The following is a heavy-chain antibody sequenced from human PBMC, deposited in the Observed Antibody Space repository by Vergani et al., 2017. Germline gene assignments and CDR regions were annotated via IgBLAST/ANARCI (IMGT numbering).Heavy chain of an antibody. CDR3: ARVSGTPHYFDY. D-gene: IGHD1-7*01. Sequence: EVQLVQSGAEVKKPGEFVKISCKGSGYSFTNYWIGWVRQMPGKGLEWMGIIYPGDSDSRYSPSLQGQVTISADKSIYTAYLQWSSLKASDTAMYYCARVSGTPHYFDYWGQGTLVTVSS. CDR1: GYSFTNYW. CDR2: IYPGDSDS. J-gene: IGHJ4*02. V-gene: IGHV5-51*01.